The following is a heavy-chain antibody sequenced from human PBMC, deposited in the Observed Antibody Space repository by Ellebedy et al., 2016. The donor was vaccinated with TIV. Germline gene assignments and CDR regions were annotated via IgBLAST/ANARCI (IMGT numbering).Heavy chain of an antibody. CDR2: IGGSDNIV. CDR1: GFTFTNYY. Sequence: GGSPRLSXSASGFTFTNYYMSWIRQAPGKGLEWVSYIGGSDNIVYYKDSVEGRFTISRDNAKNTLYLQMNSLRVEDTGVYYCARRGSVGVHISYYYMDVWGKGTTVTVTS. V-gene: IGHV3-11*04. D-gene: IGHD3-3*01. CDR3: ARRGSVGVHISYYYMDV. J-gene: IGHJ6*03.